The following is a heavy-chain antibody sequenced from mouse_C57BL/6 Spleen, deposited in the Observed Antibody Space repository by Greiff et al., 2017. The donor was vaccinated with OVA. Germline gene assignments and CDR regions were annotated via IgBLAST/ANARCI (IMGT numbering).Heavy chain of an antibody. V-gene: IGHV1-69*01. D-gene: IGHD1-1*01. CDR3: AICDYYGSSYFDD. J-gene: IGHJ2*01. Sequence: QVQLQQPGAELVMPGASVKLSCKASGYTFTSYWMHWVKQRPGQGLEWIGEIDPSDSYTNYNQKFKGKSTLTVDKSSSTAYMQVSSLTSGDSAVYDCAICDYYGSSYFDDWGKGTTLSVA. CDR2: IDPSDSYT. CDR1: GYTFTSYW.